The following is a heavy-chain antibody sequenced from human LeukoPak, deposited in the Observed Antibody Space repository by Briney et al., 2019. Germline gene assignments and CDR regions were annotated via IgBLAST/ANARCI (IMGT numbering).Heavy chain of an antibody. V-gene: IGHV3-7*05. J-gene: IGHJ3*02. D-gene: IGHD1-14*01. CDR2: IKQDGSEK. CDR1: GFTFSSYW. Sequence: GGSLRLSCAVSGFTFSSYWMSWVRQAPGKGLEWVANIKQDGSEKYYVDSVKGRFTISRDNAKSPLFLQMNSLRAEDTAVYYCARATYNSFDIWGQGTLVTVCS. CDR3: ARATYNSFDI.